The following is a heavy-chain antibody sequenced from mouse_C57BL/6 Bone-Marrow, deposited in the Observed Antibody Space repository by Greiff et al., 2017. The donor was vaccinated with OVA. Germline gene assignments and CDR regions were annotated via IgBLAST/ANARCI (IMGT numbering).Heavy chain of an antibody. Sequence: EVNVVESGGGLVQSGRSLRLSCATSGFTFSDFYMEWVRQAPGKGLEWIAASRNKANDYTTEYSASVKGRFIVSRDTSQSILYLQMNALRAEDTAIYYCARGTGTLDYWGQGTTLTVSS. V-gene: IGHV7-1*01. J-gene: IGHJ2*01. CDR3: ARGTGTLDY. D-gene: IGHD4-1*01. CDR2: SRNKANDYTT. CDR1: GFTFSDFY.